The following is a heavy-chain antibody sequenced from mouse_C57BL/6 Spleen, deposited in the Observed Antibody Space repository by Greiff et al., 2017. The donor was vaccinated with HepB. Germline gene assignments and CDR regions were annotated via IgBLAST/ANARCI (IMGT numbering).Heavy chain of an antibody. V-gene: IGHV1-69*01. CDR3: ARSLLSWFAY. CDR2: IDPSDSYT. Sequence: QVQLKQPGAELVMPGASVKLSCKASGYTFTSYWMHWVKQRPGQGLEWIGEIDPSDSYTNYNQKFKGKSTLTVDKSSSTAYMQLSSLTSEDSAVYYCARSLLSWFAYWGQGTLVTVSA. CDR1: GYTFTSYW. D-gene: IGHD1-1*02. J-gene: IGHJ3*01.